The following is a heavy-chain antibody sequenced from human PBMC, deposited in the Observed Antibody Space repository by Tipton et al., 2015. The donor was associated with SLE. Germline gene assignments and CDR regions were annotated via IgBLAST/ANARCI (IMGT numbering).Heavy chain of an antibody. CDR1: GASMSGYY. CDR3: ARDSPGDFDWFDAFDI. Sequence: TLSLTCTVSGASMSGYYWSWIRQSPGKGLEWIGYIFDNGNSNYNPSLKSRVTISIDTSKNQFSLRLTSLTAADTAVYYCARDSPGDFDWFDAFDIWGQGTMVTVSS. CDR2: IFDNGNS. V-gene: IGHV4-59*01. J-gene: IGHJ3*02. D-gene: IGHD3-9*01.